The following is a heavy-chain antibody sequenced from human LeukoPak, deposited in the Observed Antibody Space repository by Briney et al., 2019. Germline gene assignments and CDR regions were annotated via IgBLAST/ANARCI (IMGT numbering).Heavy chain of an antibody. J-gene: IGHJ4*02. CDR1: GLTVSTNY. CDR2: IYSGGST. D-gene: IGHD2/OR15-2a*01. V-gene: IGHV3-53*01. Sequence: PGGSLGLSCAASGLTVSTNYMSWVGQAPGKGLEWVSFIYSGGSTYYADSVKGRFTISRDNSKNTLHLQMNSLRAEDTAVYYCASYLLRKWGQGTLVTVSS. CDR3: ASYLLRK.